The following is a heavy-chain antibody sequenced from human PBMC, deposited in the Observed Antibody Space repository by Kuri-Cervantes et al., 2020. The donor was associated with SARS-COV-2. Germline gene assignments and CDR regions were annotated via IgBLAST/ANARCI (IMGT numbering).Heavy chain of an antibody. CDR3: AKDGSSIWSFTYYYYGMDV. Sequence: GGSLRLSCAASGFTFSSYSMSWVRQTPGKGLEWVSAISGSGGSTYYADSVKGRFTISRDNSKNTLYLQMNSLRAEDTAVYYCAKDGSSIWSFTYYYYGMDVWGQGTTVTVSS. CDR2: ISGSGGST. J-gene: IGHJ6*02. V-gene: IGHV3-23*01. CDR1: GFTFSSYS. D-gene: IGHD6-13*01.